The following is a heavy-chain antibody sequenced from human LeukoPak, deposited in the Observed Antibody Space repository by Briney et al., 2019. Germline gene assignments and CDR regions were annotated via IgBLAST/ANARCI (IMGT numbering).Heavy chain of an antibody. CDR1: GFTFSDYY. CDR3: ARDRMDTLGVFDY. Sequence: PGGSLRLSCAASGFTFSDYYMSWIRQAPGKGLEWVSYISSSSSYTNYADSVKGRFTISRDNAKNSLYLQMNIFRAEYTAVYYCARDRMDTLGVFDYWGQGTLVTVSS. D-gene: IGHD5-18*01. CDR2: ISSSSSYT. J-gene: IGHJ4*02. V-gene: IGHV3-11*06.